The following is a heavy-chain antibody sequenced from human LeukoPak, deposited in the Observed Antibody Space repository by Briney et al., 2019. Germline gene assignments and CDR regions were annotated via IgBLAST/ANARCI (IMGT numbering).Heavy chain of an antibody. D-gene: IGHD1-26*01. CDR3: AKVGPFGELLFFHY. Sequence: QPGGSLRLSCAASGFTFSSYGMHWVRQAPGKGLEWVAFIRYDGSNKYYADSVKGRFTISRDNSKNTLYLQMNSLRAEDTAVYYCAKVGPFGELLFFHYWGQGTLVTVSS. CDR2: IRYDGSNK. CDR1: GFTFSSYG. V-gene: IGHV3-30*02. J-gene: IGHJ4*02.